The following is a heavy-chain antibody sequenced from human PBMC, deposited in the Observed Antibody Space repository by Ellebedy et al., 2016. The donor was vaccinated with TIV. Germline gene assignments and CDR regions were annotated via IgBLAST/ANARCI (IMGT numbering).Heavy chain of an antibody. J-gene: IGHJ6*03. CDR3: AKEVGSTVQLWGYMDA. CDR2: ISSDGSDK. CDR1: GFRFSSYG. D-gene: IGHD5-18*01. Sequence: GGSLRLSXAASGFRFSSYGMHWVRQAPGKGLEWVAVISSDGSDKYYADSVKGRFTISRDRFKNTVYLQMNSLRVEDTAVYYCAKEVGSTVQLWGYMDAWGKGTTVTVSS. V-gene: IGHV3-30*18.